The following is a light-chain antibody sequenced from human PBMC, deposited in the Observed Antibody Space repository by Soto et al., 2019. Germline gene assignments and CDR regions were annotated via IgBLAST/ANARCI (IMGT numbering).Light chain of an antibody. Sequence: EIVLTQSPATLSLSPGERATLSCRASPSVANFVAWYQQKPGQAPRLLIYGAFNRATGIPARFSGSGSGTDFTLTISSLEPEDSAVYYCQQRNIWPPVTFGHVTRLEI. CDR1: PSVANF. CDR2: GAF. J-gene: IGKJ5*01. V-gene: IGKV3-11*01. CDR3: QQRNIWPPVT.